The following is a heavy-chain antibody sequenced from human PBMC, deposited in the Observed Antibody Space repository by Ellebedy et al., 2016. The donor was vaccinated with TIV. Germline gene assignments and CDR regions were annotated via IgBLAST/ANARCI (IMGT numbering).Heavy chain of an antibody. CDR3: AGQNEKYYFDY. V-gene: IGHV1-2*02. CDR2: INPNSGGT. CDR1: GYTFTGYY. D-gene: IGHD1-1*01. J-gene: IGHJ4*02. Sequence: ASVKVSXXASGYTFTGYYMHWVRQAPGQGLEWMGWINPNSGGTNYAQKFQGRVTMTRDTSISTAYMELSRLRSDDTAVYYCAGQNEKYYFDYWGQGTLVTVSS.